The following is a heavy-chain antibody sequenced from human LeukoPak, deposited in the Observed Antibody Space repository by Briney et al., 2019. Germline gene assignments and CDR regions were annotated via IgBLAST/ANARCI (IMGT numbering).Heavy chain of an antibody. Sequence: GASMKVSCRASGYTFTSYGISWVRQAPGQGPEWMGWISTYSGNTHYAQELQGRVTLTTDTSTSTAYMDLRSLRSDDTAVYYCARDGRGHWDTRIWYLGNWFDPWGQGTLVTVSS. V-gene: IGHV1-18*01. D-gene: IGHD6-13*01. CDR1: GYTFTSYG. CDR2: ISTYSGNT. J-gene: IGHJ5*02. CDR3: ARDGRGHWDTRIWYLGNWFDP.